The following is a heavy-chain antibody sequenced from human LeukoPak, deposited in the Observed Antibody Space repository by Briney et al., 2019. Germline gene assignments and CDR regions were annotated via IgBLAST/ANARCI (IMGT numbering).Heavy chain of an antibody. CDR2: IYSGGST. J-gene: IGHJ4*02. V-gene: IGHV3-53*01. CDR3: ARTVDSSGYYPFDC. D-gene: IGHD3-22*01. CDR1: GFTVSSNY. Sequence: GGSLRLSCAASGFTVSSNYMSWVRQAPGKGLEWVSVIYSGGSTYYADSVKGRFTISRDNSKNTLYLQMNSLRAEDTAVYYCARTVDSSGYYPFDCWGQGTLVTVSS.